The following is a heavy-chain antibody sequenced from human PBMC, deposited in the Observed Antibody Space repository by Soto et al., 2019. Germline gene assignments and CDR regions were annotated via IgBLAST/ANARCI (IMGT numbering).Heavy chain of an antibody. CDR3: ARDVAVVPAAIRGDYYGMDV. CDR2: IYTSGST. J-gene: IGHJ6*02. D-gene: IGHD2-2*02. CDR1: GGSISSYY. V-gene: IGHV4-4*07. Sequence: SETLSLTCTVSGGSISSYYWSWIRQPAGKGLEWIGRIYTSGSTNYNPSLKSRVTMSVDTSKNQFSLKLSSVTAADTAVYYFARDVAVVPAAIRGDYYGMDVWGQGTTVTVSS.